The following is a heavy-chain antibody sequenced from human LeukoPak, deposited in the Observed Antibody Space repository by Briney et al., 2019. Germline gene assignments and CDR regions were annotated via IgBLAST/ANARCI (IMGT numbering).Heavy chain of an antibody. D-gene: IGHD3-22*01. Sequence: PGGSLRLSCAASGFTFSSYSMNWVRQAPGKGLEWVSYISSSSSTIYYADSVKGRFTISRDNSKNTLYLQMNSLRAEDTAVYYCAKGGYDSSAYCTYWGQGTLVTVSS. CDR1: GFTFSSYS. J-gene: IGHJ4*02. CDR2: ISSSSSTI. V-gene: IGHV3-48*01. CDR3: AKGGYDSSAYCTY.